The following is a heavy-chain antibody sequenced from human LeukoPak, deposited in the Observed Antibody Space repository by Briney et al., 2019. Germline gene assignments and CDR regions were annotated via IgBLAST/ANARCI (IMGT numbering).Heavy chain of an antibody. D-gene: IGHD6-19*01. V-gene: IGHV3-23*01. J-gene: IGHJ4*02. CDR3: ATKPRGWYHFDC. CDR2: ISGTGGST. CDR1: GFTFSSSA. Sequence: GSLRLSCAASGFTFSSSAMTWVRPAPGKGAEWVSVISGTGGSTEYEDSMKSRFTISRDNSKNTLYLQMSSLTAEDTAVYYCATKPRGWYHFDCWGQGTLVTVSS.